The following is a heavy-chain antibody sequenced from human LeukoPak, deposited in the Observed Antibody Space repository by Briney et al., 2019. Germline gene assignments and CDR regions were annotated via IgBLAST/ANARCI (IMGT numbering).Heavy chain of an antibody. CDR3: ARDAVGASLFEY. CDR2: TYYRSKWHN. V-gene: IGHV6-1*01. Sequence: KRSQTLSLTCVISGDSVSNNVAVWNWIRQSPSRGLEWLGRTYYRSKWHNHYAVSMESRITVSPDTSKNQFYLQLDSVTPEDTAVYYCARDAVGASLFEYWGQGTLVTVSS. CDR1: GDSVSNNVAV. J-gene: IGHJ4*02. D-gene: IGHD1-26*01.